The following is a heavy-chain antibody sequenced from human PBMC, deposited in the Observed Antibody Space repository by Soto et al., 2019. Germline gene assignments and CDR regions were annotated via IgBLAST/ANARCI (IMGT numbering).Heavy chain of an antibody. J-gene: IGHJ4*02. D-gene: IGHD3-3*01. Sequence: QVQLVESWGGVVQPGGSLRLSCAASGFTFSNYGMHWVRQAPGKGLEWVAVISYDGNNRYYGDSVKGRFTISRDNSKNTVYLQMNSMRVEDTAVYYCASTWSGYYYFDSWGQGTLVTVSS. CDR3: ASTWSGYYYFDS. CDR1: GFTFSNYG. CDR2: ISYDGNNR. V-gene: IGHV3-30*03.